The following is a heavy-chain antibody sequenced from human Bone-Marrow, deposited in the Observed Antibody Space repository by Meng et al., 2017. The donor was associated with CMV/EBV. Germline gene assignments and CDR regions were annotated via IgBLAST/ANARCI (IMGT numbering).Heavy chain of an antibody. D-gene: IGHD3-10*01. CDR2: ISSSGSYI. J-gene: IGHJ6*04. CDR1: GFTFSSYE. CDR3: ARDAMVRGVPKRYYYYGMDV. Sequence: GGSLRLSCAASGFTFSSYEMNWVRQAPGKGLEWVSSISSSGSYIYYADSVKGRFTISRDNAKNSLYLQMNSLRAEDTAVYYCARDAMVRGVPKRYYYYGMDVWGEGTTVTVSS. V-gene: IGHV3-21*01.